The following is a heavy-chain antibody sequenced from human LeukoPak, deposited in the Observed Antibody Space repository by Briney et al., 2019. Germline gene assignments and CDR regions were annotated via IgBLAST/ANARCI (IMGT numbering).Heavy chain of an antibody. Sequence: SSETLSLTCAVYGGSFSGYYWSWIRQPPGKGLEWIGEINHSGSTNYNPSLKSRVTISVDTSKNQFSLKLSSVTAADTAVYYCARRRLLWFGEAGGEFDYWGQGTLVTVSS. D-gene: IGHD3-10*01. CDR2: INHSGST. CDR1: GGSFSGYY. J-gene: IGHJ4*02. CDR3: ARRRLLWFGEAGGEFDY. V-gene: IGHV4-34*01.